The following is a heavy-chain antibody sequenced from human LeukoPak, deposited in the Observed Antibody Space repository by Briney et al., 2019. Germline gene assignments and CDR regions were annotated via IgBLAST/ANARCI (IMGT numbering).Heavy chain of an antibody. Sequence: SVKVSCKASGGTFSSYTISWVRQAPGRGLEWMGRIIPILGIANYAQKFQGRVTITADKSTSTAYMELSSLRSEDTAVYYCARGGHYSSSSFDYWGQGTLVTVSS. CDR3: ARGGHYSSSSFDY. CDR2: IIPILGIA. V-gene: IGHV1-69*02. D-gene: IGHD6-6*01. J-gene: IGHJ4*02. CDR1: GGTFSSYT.